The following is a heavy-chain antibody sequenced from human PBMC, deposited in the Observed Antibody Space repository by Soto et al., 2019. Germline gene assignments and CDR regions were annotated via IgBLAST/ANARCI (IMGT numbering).Heavy chain of an antibody. Sequence: SETLSLTCAVSGGSISSGGYSWSWIRQPPGKGLEWIGYIYHSGSTYYNPSLKSRVTISVDRSKNQFSLKLSSVTAADTAVYYCARDKGASGGEFDVWGQGTPVT. D-gene: IGHD2-15*01. J-gene: IGHJ3*01. CDR2: IYHSGST. CDR3: ARDKGASGGEFDV. CDR1: GGSISSGGYS. V-gene: IGHV4-30-2*01.